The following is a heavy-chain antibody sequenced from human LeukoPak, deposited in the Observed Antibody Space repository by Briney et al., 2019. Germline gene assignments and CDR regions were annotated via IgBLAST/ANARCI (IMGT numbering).Heavy chain of an antibody. CDR3: AKDATTVKYVIADAFDI. CDR2: ISDSGDRT. V-gene: IGHV3-23*01. J-gene: IGHJ3*02. Sequence: GGSLRLSCAASGFTFSNYAMSWVRQAPGKGLEWISAISDSGDRTYSADSVKGRFTISRDNSKSTLYLQMNSLRADDMAVYYCAKDATTVKYVIADAFDIWGQGTMVTVSS. D-gene: IGHD4-17*01. CDR1: GFTFSNYA.